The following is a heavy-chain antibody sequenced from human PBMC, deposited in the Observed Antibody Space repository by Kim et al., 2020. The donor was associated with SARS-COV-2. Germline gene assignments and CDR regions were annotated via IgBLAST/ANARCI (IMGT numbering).Heavy chain of an antibody. Sequence: GGSLRLSCAASGFTFSSYGMHWVRQAPGKGLEWVAVISYDGSNKYYADSVKGRFTISRDNSKNTLYLQMNSLRAEDTAVYYCARFGYCSGGSCFDYLGQG. J-gene: IGHJ4*02. CDR3: ARFGYCSGGSCFDY. D-gene: IGHD2-15*01. CDR2: ISYDGSNK. CDR1: GFTFSSYG. V-gene: IGHV3-30*03.